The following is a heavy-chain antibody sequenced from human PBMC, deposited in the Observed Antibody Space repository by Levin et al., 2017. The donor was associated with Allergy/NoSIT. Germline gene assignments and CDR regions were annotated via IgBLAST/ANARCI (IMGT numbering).Heavy chain of an antibody. CDR2: INQDGSEK. Sequence: PGGSLRLSCAASGFTFSRYWMSWVRQAPGKGLEWVANINQDGSEKYYVDSVRGRFTISRDNAKNSLYLQMISLRAEDTAVYYCARDWNMGYFDYWGQGTLVTVSS. D-gene: IGHD1/OR15-1a*01. J-gene: IGHJ4*02. CDR3: ARDWNMGYFDY. V-gene: IGHV3-7*01. CDR1: GFTFSRYW.